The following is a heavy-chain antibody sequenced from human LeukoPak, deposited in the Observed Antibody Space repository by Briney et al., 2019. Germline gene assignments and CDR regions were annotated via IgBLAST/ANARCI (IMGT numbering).Heavy chain of an antibody. V-gene: IGHV3-48*03. CDR3: ARVGGDPS. CDR2: ISSGGSTI. Sequence: GPLRLSCAASGFTFSSYEMNWVRQAPGKGLEWVSYISSGGSTIYYADSVKGRFTISRDNAKNSLYLQMNSLRAADTAVYYCARVGGDPSWGQGTLVTVSS. CDR1: GFTFSSYE. D-gene: IGHD2-21*02. J-gene: IGHJ5*02.